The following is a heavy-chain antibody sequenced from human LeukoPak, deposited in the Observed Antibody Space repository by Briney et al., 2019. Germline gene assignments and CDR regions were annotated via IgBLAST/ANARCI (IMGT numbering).Heavy chain of an antibody. CDR1: GGSISSGGYY. CDR3: ARGAYYDFWSGPYGMDV. Sequence: TSETLSLTCTVSGGSISSGGYYWSWIRQHPGKGLEWIGYIYYSGSTYYNPSLKSRVTISVDTSKNQFSLKLSSVTAADTAVYYCARGAYYDFWSGPYGMDVWGQGTTVTVSS. D-gene: IGHD3-3*01. CDR2: IYYSGST. V-gene: IGHV4-31*03. J-gene: IGHJ6*02.